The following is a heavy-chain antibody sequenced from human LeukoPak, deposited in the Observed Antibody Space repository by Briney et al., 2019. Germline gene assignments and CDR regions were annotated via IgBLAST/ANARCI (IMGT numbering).Heavy chain of an antibody. CDR3: ARDLGCVVVVAALDY. Sequence: ASVKVSCKASGYTFTSYYMHWVRQAPGQGLEWMGIINPSGGSTSYAQKFQGRVTMTRDTSTSTVYMELSSLRSEDTAVYYCARDLGCVVVVAALDYWGQGTLVTVSS. CDR2: INPSGGST. V-gene: IGHV1-46*01. CDR1: GYTFTSYY. J-gene: IGHJ4*02. D-gene: IGHD2-15*01.